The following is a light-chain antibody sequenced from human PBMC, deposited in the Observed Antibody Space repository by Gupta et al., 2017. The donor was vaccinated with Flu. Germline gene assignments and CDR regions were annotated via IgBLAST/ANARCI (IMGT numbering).Light chain of an antibody. J-gene: IGKJ4*01. Sequence: EIVLTQSPATLSLSPGERATLSCRASVSVGLYLAWYQQRPGRAPRLLIYDASKGATGIPARFSGSGSGTDFTLTISSLAPEDFAVYYCQQRSNWPWTFGGGTKVEI. V-gene: IGKV3-11*01. CDR2: DAS. CDR1: VSVGLY. CDR3: QQRSNWPWT.